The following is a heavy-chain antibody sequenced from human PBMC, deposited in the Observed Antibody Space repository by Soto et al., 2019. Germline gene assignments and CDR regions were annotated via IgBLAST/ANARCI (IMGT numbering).Heavy chain of an antibody. CDR1: GFTFSSYG. J-gene: IGHJ6*01. CDR2: ISYDGSNK. D-gene: IGHD2-15*01. V-gene: IGHV3-30*18. CDR3: AKDESAAFYYYYGMEV. Sequence: QPGGSLRLSCAASGFTFSSYGMHWVRQAPRKGPEWVAVISYDGSNKYYADSVKGRFTISRDNSKNTLYLQMNSLRAEDTAVYYCAKDESAAFYYYYGMEVWGQGTTVTVS.